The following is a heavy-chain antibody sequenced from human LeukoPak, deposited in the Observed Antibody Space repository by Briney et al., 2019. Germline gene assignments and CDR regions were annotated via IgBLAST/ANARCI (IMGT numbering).Heavy chain of an antibody. J-gene: IGHJ4*02. CDR1: GYTFTHYG. CDR3: ARGYSYGSRMSGFDY. V-gene: IGHV3-33*01. Sequence: SCKASGYTFTHYGMHWVRQAPGKGLEWVAVIWYDGSNKYYADSVKGRFTISRDNSKNTLYLQMNSLRAEDTAVYYCARGYSYGSRMSGFDYWGQGTLVTVSS. CDR2: IWYDGSNK. D-gene: IGHD5-18*01.